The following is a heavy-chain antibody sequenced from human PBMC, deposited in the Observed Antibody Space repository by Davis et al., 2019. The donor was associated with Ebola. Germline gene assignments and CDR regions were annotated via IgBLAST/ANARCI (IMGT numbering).Heavy chain of an antibody. CDR1: GFTFSDSA. V-gene: IGHV3-73*01. D-gene: IGHD6-19*01. CDR3: DVTVSGTGYMDV. CDR2: IKNKDNSYAT. Sequence: PGGSLRLSCAASGFTFSDSAVLWVRQASGKGLEWVGHIKNKDNSYATAYAASVKGRFTISRDDSKNTAYLQMNSLKTEDTAVYYCDVTVSGTGYMDVWGQGTTVTVSS. J-gene: IGHJ6*02.